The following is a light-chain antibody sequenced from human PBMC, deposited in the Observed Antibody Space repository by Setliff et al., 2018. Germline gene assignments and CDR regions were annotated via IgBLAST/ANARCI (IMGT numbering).Light chain of an antibody. CDR1: SRDVGSYDF. CDR3: SSYTNSNTCV. CDR2: DVT. J-gene: IGLJ1*01. V-gene: IGLV2-14*03. Sequence: QSVLTQPASVSGSPGQSITISCIGSSRDVGSYDFVSWYQQHPGKAPKLIIYDVTGRPSGASDRFSGSKSGNTASLTISGLQAEDEADYYCSSYTNSNTCVFGTGTKVTVL.